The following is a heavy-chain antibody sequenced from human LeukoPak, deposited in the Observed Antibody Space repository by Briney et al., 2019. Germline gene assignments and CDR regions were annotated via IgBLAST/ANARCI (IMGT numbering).Heavy chain of an antibody. CDR2: IWYDGSKE. CDR3: ARDRGYSSNEVGVYFDY. V-gene: IGHV3-30*02. CDR1: GFPFSSYA. J-gene: IGHJ4*02. D-gene: IGHD6-13*01. Sequence: GGSLRLSCAASGFPFSSYAMHWVRQAPGKGLEWVALIWYDGSKESYADSVKGRFTISRDNSKNTLYLQMNSLRAEDTAVYYCARDRGYSSNEVGVYFDYWGQGTLVTVSS.